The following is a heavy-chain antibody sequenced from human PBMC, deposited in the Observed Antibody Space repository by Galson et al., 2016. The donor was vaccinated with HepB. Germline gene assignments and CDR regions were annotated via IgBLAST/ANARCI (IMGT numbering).Heavy chain of an antibody. D-gene: IGHD6-19*01. CDR1: GLTLGDYF. J-gene: IGHJ5*02. CDR2: ISASGSTV. CDR3: AGEGLVSPRSGLYIAGWFDP. V-gene: IGHV3-11*01. Sequence: SLRLSCAASGLTLGDYFMTWIRQAPGKGLEWVSYISASGSTVYYADSVKGRFTISRDNAKNSMFLQMNSLRDEDTAVYYCAGEGLVSPRSGLYIAGWFDPWGQGTLVTVSS.